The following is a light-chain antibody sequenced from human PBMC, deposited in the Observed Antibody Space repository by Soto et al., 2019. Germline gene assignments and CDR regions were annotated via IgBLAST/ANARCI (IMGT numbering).Light chain of an antibody. CDR3: SSSTIRSTYV. V-gene: IGLV2-14*01. CDR2: DVS. J-gene: IGLJ1*01. CDR1: SSDVGGYNF. Sequence: QSVLTQPASVSGSPGQSITISCTGTSSDVGGYNFVSWYQQYPGKAPTLMIYDVSNRPSGASNRFSGSKSGNRASLTISGLQAEAEADYYCSSSTIRSTYVLGTGTKLTV.